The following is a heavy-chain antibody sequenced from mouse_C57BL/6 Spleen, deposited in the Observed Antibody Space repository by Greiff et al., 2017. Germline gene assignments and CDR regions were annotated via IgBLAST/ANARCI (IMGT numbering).Heavy chain of an antibody. D-gene: IGHD1-1*01. CDR1: GYTFTSYW. V-gene: IGHV1-53*01. CDR2: INPSNGGT. CDR3: ARGDGSSPAWFAY. J-gene: IGHJ3*01. Sequence: QVQLQQPGTELVKPGASVKLSCKASGYTFTSYWMHWVKQRPGQGLEWIGNINPSNGGTNYNEKFKSKATLTVDKSSSTAYMQLSSLTSEDAAVYEWARGDGSSPAWFAYWGQGTLVTVSA.